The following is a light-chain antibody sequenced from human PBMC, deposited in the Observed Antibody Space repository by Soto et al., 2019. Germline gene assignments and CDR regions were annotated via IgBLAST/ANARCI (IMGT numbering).Light chain of an antibody. Sequence: DIQMTQSPSTLSASLGDRVTITCRASQTVNAWLAWYQHKPGKAPKPLIYDASILESGVPARFSGSGSGIEFILTISSLQPDDVGTYYCQQYNTHSGTFGQGTKVEIK. CDR3: QQYNTHSGT. CDR1: QTVNAW. CDR2: DAS. J-gene: IGKJ1*01. V-gene: IGKV1-5*01.